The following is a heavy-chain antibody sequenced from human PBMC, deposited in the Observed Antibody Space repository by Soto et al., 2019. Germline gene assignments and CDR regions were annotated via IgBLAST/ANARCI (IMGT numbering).Heavy chain of an antibody. CDR2: ISANDVGT. V-gene: IGHV3-23*01. CDR3: PTAKTAYNWYNRHQIDY. Sequence: PGGSLGLSCDASGLTLKNYTIPCVRQAPYKGLEWVSLISANDVGTYYAESVKTRFTISAGQSRETVYVQMDSLRADAPAVDYRPTAKTAYNWYNRHQIDYRGQGTLFAVSS. D-gene: IGHD1-20*01. CDR1: GLTLKNYT. J-gene: IGHJ4*02.